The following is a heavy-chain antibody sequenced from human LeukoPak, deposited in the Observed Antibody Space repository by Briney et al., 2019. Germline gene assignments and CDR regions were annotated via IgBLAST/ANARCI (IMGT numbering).Heavy chain of an antibody. Sequence: RPGGSLRLSCAASGFTFSSYAMSWVRQAPGKGLGWVSVISGSGGSTYYADSVKGRFTISRDNSKNTLYLQMNSLRAEDTAVYYCAKDAYGSSGYQIFAYWGQGTLVTVSS. V-gene: IGHV3-23*01. D-gene: IGHD3-22*01. CDR2: ISGSGGST. CDR1: GFTFSSYA. CDR3: AKDAYGSSGYQIFAY. J-gene: IGHJ4*02.